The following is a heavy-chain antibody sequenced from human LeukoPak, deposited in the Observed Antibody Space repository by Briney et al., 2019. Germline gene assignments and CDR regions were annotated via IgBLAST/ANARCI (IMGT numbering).Heavy chain of an antibody. D-gene: IGHD3-22*01. CDR2: IILIFGTA. V-gene: IGHV1-69*13. CDR1: VGTFSIYA. CDR3: AREGHDRSGYYGLFDY. J-gene: IGHJ4*02. Sequence: AAVKVSSKASVGTFSIYAISCGRQGPGQGLGWMGRIILIFGTANYAQKFQGRVTIPADPSKSTAYTELSSLRSADTAVYSCAREGHDRSGYYGLFDYWGQGTLVTVSS.